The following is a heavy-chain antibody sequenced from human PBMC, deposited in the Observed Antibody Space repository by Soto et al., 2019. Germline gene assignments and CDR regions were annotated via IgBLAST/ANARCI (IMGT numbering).Heavy chain of an antibody. V-gene: IGHV4-59*01. D-gene: IGHD6-13*01. CDR1: GASINDYY. CDR3: GRANSSTWYKLEYKWFDP. J-gene: IGHJ5*02. Sequence: QVQLQESGPKLVKPSETLSLTCTVSGASINDYYWSWIRQTPGKGLEWVGFMYYSETTKYNPSLKGRVNMSLDTSKNQVSLHLKSVTAADTAVYYCGRANSSTWYKLEYKWFDPWGQGTLVTVSS. CDR2: MYYSETT.